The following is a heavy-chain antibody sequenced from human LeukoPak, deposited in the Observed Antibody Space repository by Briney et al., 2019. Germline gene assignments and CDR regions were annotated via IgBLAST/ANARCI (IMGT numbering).Heavy chain of an antibody. CDR3: ATRLGEFSSRDAFNI. CDR2: FSPGDGET. V-gene: IGHV1-24*01. CDR1: GYSLTELS. J-gene: IGHJ3*02. Sequence: GASVKVSCKVSGYSLTELSMHWVRQAPGKGGEWVGGFSPGDGETIYAQRFQGRVTMTEATATDTAYMELRSLTYEDTAVYYCATRLGEFSSRDAFNIWGQGTMVTVSS. D-gene: IGHD3-16*02.